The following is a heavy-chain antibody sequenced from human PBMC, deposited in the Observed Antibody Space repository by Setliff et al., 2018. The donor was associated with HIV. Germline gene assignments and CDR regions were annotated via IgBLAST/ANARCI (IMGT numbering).Heavy chain of an antibody. V-gene: IGHV4-39*01. D-gene: IGHD1-1*01. CDR3: ARLGPYMYYFDY. Sequence: PSETLSLTCTVSGGSISSSSYYWGWIRQPPGKGLEWIGSIYYSGSTYYNPSLKSRVTIPVDTSKNQFSLKLSSVTAADTAVYYCARLGPYMYYFDYWGQGTLVTVSS. CDR2: IYYSGST. CDR1: GGSISSSSYY. J-gene: IGHJ4*02.